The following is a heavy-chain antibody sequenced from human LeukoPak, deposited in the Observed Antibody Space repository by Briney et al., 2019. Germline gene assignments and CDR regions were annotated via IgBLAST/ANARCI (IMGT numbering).Heavy chain of an antibody. V-gene: IGHV1-18*01. D-gene: IGHD3-3*01. CDR3: ARDRKCDFWSGYYTFNYYYMHV. J-gene: IGHJ6*03. CDR1: GYTFTSFG. CDR2: ISTYNGNT. Sequence: ASVKVSCKASGYTFTSFGISWVRQAPGQGLEWMGWISTYNGNTNYAQKLHGRVTMTTNTSTSTAYMELRSLRSDDTAVYYCARDRKCDFWSGYYTFNYYYMHVWGKGTPVTVS.